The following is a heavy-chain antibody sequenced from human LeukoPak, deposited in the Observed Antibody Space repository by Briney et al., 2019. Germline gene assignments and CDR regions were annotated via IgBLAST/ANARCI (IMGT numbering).Heavy chain of an antibody. D-gene: IGHD1-14*01. Sequence: ASVNVSCKASGYTFTGFYIHWVRQAPGQGSEWMGWINPNSGGTNYAQKFQDRVTMTRDTSISTAYMELSSLRSDDTAIYYCARPLTTSGWYFDLWGRGTLVTVSS. J-gene: IGHJ2*01. CDR3: ARPLTTSGWYFDL. CDR1: GYTFTGFY. CDR2: INPNSGGT. V-gene: IGHV1-2*02.